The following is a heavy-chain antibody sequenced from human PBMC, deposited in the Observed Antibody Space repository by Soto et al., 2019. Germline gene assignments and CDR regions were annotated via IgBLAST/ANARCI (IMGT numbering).Heavy chain of an antibody. V-gene: IGHV3-9*01. D-gene: IGHD6-13*01. CDR3: VKDKWYNNTWYLDY. CDR1: GFTFCDYA. J-gene: IGHJ4*02. Sequence: PWGSLRLSCAASGFTFCDYAIHLFRQSAGKCLEWVASISWNSGSIGYADSVKGRFTISRDNAKNSLSLQMNSLRPEDTALYYCVKDKWYNNTWYLDYWGQGTLVTVSS. CDR2: ISWNSGSI.